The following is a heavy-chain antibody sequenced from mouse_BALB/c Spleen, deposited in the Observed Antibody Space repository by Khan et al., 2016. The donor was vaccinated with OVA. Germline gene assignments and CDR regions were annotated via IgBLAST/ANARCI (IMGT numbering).Heavy chain of an antibody. CDR1: GYSITSDYA. Sequence: LLESGPGLVKPSQSLSLTCTVTGYSITSDYAWNWIRQFPGNKLEWMGYISYSGRTSYNPSLKSRISITRDTPKNQFFLQLNSVTTEDTATYFGARAVTITTVVATDFDYWGQGTTLTVSA. CDR2: ISYSGRT. V-gene: IGHV3-2*02. CDR3: ARAVTITTVVATDFDY. J-gene: IGHJ2*01. D-gene: IGHD1-1*01.